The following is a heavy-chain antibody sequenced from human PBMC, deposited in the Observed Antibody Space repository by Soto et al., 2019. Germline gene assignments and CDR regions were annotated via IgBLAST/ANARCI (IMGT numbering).Heavy chain of an antibody. V-gene: IGHV1-69*13. CDR2: IIPVFGTT. D-gene: IGHD6-19*01. CDR3: ARGVVAGTTLIYYQYGLDV. J-gene: IGHJ6*02. Sequence: SVKVSCKASGGTFSTYAITWVRQAPGQGLEWMGRIIPVFGTTDYAQKFQGRVTITADESTRTAYIEMSGLRSEDTAVYYCARGVVAGTTLIYYQYGLDVWGQGTPVTVSS. CDR1: GGTFSTYA.